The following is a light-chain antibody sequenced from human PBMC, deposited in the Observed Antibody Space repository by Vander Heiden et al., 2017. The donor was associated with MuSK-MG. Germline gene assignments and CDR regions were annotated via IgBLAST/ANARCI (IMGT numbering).Light chain of an antibody. CDR3: LVSYSGARV. V-gene: IGLV7-46*01. J-gene: IGLJ2*01. Sequence: QAVVTQAPSLTVSPGGTVTLPCGSSTGAVTSGHYPYWFQQKPGQAPRTLIYDTNNRHSWTPARFSGSLLGGKAALTLSGAQPEDEADYYCLVSYSGARVFGGGTKLTVL. CDR1: TGAVTSGHY. CDR2: DTN.